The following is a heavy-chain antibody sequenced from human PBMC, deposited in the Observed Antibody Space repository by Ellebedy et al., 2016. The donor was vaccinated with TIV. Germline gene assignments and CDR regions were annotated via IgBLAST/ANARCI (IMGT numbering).Heavy chain of an antibody. CDR2: IYYSDTT. Sequence: MPGGSLRLSCTVSGGSVSSGSYYWNWIRQPPGKGLEWIGYIYYSDTTSYNPSLKSRVTISVDTSKNQFSLKLSSVTAADTALYYCARGGYSSSWYQYWGQGTLVTVSS. J-gene: IGHJ4*02. V-gene: IGHV4-61*01. CDR3: ARGGYSSSWYQY. D-gene: IGHD6-13*01. CDR1: GGSVSSGSYY.